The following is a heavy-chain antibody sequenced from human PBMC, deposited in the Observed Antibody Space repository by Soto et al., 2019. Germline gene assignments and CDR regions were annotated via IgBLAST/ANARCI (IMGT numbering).Heavy chain of an antibody. CDR1: GGSVISGSYY. D-gene: IGHD5-12*01. CDR3: ARQWIAPAQYYFDY. CDR2: ILPSGST. Sequence: SGTLSLTCTVSGGSVISGSYYGTWIRQSPGKGLEWMGYILPSGSTDYNPSLKSRVTISVDASKNEFSLKLRSVTAADTAVYYCARQWIAPAQYYFDYWGQGMLVTAPQ. J-gene: IGHJ4*02. V-gene: IGHV4-61*01.